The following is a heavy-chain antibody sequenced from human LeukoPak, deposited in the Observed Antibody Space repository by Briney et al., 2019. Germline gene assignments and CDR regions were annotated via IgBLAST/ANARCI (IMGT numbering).Heavy chain of an antibody. J-gene: IGHJ5*02. CDR3: AGFLRYFDWFPNWFDP. D-gene: IGHD3-9*01. CDR1: GGSISSSSYY. Sequence: PSETLSLTCTVSGGSISSSSYYWGWIRQPPGKGLEWIGSIYYSGSTYYNPSLKSRVTISVDTSKNQFSLKLSSVTAADTAVYYCAGFLRYFDWFPNWFDPWGQGTLVTVSS. CDR2: IYYSGST. V-gene: IGHV4-39*07.